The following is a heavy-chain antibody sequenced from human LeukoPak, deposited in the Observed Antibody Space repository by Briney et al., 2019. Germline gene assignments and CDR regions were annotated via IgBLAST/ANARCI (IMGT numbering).Heavy chain of an antibody. CDR1: GYTFTSYA. J-gene: IGHJ3*02. V-gene: IGHV1-3*01. Sequence: ASVKVSCKASGYTFTSYAMNWVRQAPGQRPEWMGWINAGNGNTIYSQKFQGRVTITRDTSASTAYMELSSLRSEDTAVYYCARDWFTYYDFWSGRRDAFDIWGQGTMVTVSS. CDR2: INAGNGNT. D-gene: IGHD3-3*01. CDR3: ARDWFTYYDFWSGRRDAFDI.